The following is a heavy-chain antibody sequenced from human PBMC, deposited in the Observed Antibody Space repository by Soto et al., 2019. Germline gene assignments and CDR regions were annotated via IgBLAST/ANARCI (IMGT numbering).Heavy chain of an antibody. Sequence: GGSLTLSCAASGFVFSDFQFNWVRQAPGGGLEWLSSITGTSAFTEYAESVEGRFTISRDNPNKLLFLHMDNLRPEDKAVYYCVSDNLAFQGAFDVWGQGTLVTVSS. J-gene: IGHJ4*02. CDR2: ITGTSAFT. V-gene: IGHV3-21*01. CDR1: GFVFSDFQ. D-gene: IGHD5-12*01. CDR3: VSDNLAFQGAFDV.